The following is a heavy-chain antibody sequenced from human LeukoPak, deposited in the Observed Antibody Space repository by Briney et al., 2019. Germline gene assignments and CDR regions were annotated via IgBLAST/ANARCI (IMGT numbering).Heavy chain of an antibody. V-gene: IGHV1-3*01. CDR2: INAGNDNT. Sequence: EASVKVSCKASGYTFTSYAMHWVRQAPGQRLEWMGWINAGNDNTKYSQKFQGRVTMTRDTSISTAYMELSRLRSDDTAVYYCARRVYYYDSSGYYYQGAYYFDYWGQGTLVTVSS. D-gene: IGHD3-22*01. CDR3: ARRVYYYDSSGYYYQGAYYFDY. J-gene: IGHJ4*02. CDR1: GYTFTSYA.